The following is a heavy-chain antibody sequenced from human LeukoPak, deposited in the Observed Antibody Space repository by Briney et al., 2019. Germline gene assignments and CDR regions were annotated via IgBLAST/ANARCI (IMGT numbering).Heavy chain of an antibody. Sequence: GSLRLSCAASGFTFSSYWMNWVRQAPGKGLVWVSRINGDRSSTNYADSVKGRFTISRDNAKNTLYLQLNSLRAEDTAIYYCARSQGPYDYWGQGTLVTVSS. J-gene: IGHJ4*02. V-gene: IGHV3-74*01. CDR1: GFTFSSYW. CDR2: INGDRSST. CDR3: ARSQGPYDY.